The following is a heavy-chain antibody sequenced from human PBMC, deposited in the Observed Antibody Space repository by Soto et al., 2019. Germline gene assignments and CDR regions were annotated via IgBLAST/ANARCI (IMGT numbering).Heavy chain of an antibody. Sequence: KTSETLSLTCAVYSESFSRYSWTWIRQPPGKGLEWIGEINYYGSTVYNPSLKSRVTISIDTSKMQFSLKLTSLTAADTAVYYCAKKHYSGFDYWGQGTLVTVSS. CDR1: SESFSRYS. V-gene: IGHV4-34*01. CDR2: INYYGST. D-gene: IGHD1-26*01. J-gene: IGHJ4*02. CDR3: AKKHYSGFDY.